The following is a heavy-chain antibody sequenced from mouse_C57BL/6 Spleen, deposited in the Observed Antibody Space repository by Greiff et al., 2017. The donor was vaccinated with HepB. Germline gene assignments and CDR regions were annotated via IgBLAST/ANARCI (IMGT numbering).Heavy chain of an antibody. CDR3: ARRGSSYGYFDV. V-gene: IGHV1-20*01. CDR1: GYSFTGYF. D-gene: IGHD1-1*01. CDR2: INPYNGDT. Sequence: EVQLQQPGPELVKPGDSVKISCKASGYSFTGYFMNWVMQSHGKSLEWIGRINPYNGDTFYNQKFKGKATLTVDKSSSTAYMELRSLTSEDSAVYDCARRGSSYGYFDVWGTGTTVTVSS. J-gene: IGHJ1*03.